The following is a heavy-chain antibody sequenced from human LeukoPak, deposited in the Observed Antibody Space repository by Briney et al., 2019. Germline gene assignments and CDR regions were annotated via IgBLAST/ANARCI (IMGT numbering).Heavy chain of an antibody. Sequence: SETLSLTCAVYGGSFSAYYWSWIRQPAGKGLEWIGRIYTSGSTNYNPSLKSRVTISVDTSKNQFSLKLSSVTAADTAVYYCARARGDSSGYYYFDYWGQGTLVTVSS. CDR2: IYTSGST. CDR1: GGSFSAYY. J-gene: IGHJ4*02. CDR3: ARARGDSSGYYYFDY. D-gene: IGHD3-22*01. V-gene: IGHV4-59*10.